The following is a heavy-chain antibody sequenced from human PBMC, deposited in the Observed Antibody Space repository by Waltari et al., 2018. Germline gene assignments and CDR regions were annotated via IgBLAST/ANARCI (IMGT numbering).Heavy chain of an antibody. Sequence: QLQLHESGPGLVQRSETLSLTCTVSVRSISCSSYSCAWIRQTPGKGLEWIGRIDYRGSTYYNPSLKSRVTIYVDKSKNQFFRKLSAVTAADTAVYYCARRREVTTKGWFDPWGQGTLVTVSS. D-gene: IGHD4-17*01. CDR2: IDYRGST. J-gene: IGHJ5*02. CDR1: VRSISCSSYS. CDR3: ARRREVTTKGWFDP. V-gene: IGHV4-39*01.